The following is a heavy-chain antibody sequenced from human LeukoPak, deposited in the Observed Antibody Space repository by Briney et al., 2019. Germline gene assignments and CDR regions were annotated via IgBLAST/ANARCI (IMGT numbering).Heavy chain of an antibody. J-gene: IGHJ6*03. CDR1: GFTFSSYD. V-gene: IGHV3-13*01. CDR2: IGTAGDT. D-gene: IGHD2-2*01. CDR3: ARALNHCSSTSRDPCYYYYMDV. Sequence: GGSLRLSCAASGFTFSSYDMHWVRQATGKGLEWVSAIGTAGDTYYPGSVKGRYTISRENAKNSLYLQMNSLRAGDTAVYYCARALNHCSSTSRDPCYYYYMDVWGKGTTVTVSS.